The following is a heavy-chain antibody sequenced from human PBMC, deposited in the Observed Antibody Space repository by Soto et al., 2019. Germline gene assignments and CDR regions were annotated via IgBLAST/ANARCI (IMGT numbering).Heavy chain of an antibody. J-gene: IGHJ5*02. V-gene: IGHV1-8*01. CDR1: GYTFTDSD. Sequence: ASVKVSCKASGYTFTDSDINWVRQAPVQGLEWIGWMNTNTNTTDSAAVFEGRVSLTWETSISTAYMQLNNLKIDDTAVYYCAREVVETSSLWLDPWGQGTLVTVSS. CDR2: MNTNTNTT. D-gene: IGHD6-6*01. CDR3: AREVVETSSLWLDP.